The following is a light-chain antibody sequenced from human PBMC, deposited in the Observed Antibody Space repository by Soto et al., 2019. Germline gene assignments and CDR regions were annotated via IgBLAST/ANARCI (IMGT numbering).Light chain of an antibody. J-gene: IGKJ1*01. CDR2: GAS. V-gene: IGKV3-15*01. Sequence: EIVLTQSPATLSVSPGDRATLSCRASQSIGSAIAWYQQKPGQAPRLLIYGASTRATSFPARFSGSGSGTDFTLTISSLQSEDFAVYYCQQYNNWPWTFGQGTKVDI. CDR1: QSIGSA. CDR3: QQYNNWPWT.